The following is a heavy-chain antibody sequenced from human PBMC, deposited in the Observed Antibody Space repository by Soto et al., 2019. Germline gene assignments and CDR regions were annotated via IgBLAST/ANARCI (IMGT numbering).Heavy chain of an antibody. CDR2: ISYDGSNK. J-gene: IGHJ4*02. CDR1: GFTFSSYA. Sequence: GGSLRLSCAASGFTFSSYAMHWVRQAPGKGLEWVAVISYDGSNKYYADSVKGRFTISRDNSKNTLYLQMNSLRAEDTAVYYCARLRDQKYYFDYWGQGTLVTVSS. V-gene: IGHV3-30-3*01. D-gene: IGHD2-2*01. CDR3: ARLRDQKYYFDY.